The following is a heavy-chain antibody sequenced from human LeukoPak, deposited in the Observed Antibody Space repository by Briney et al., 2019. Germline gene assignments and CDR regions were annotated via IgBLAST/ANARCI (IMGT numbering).Heavy chain of an antibody. V-gene: IGHV4-39*01. J-gene: IGHJ4*02. CDR3: ARQTPGIAVAIDY. CDR2: IYYSGST. Sequence: PSETLSLTCTVSGGSISSSSYYWGWIRQPPGKGLEWIGSIYYSGSTYYNPSLKSRVTISVDTSKNQFSLKLSSVTAADTAVYYCARQTPGIAVAIDYWGQGTLVTVSS. CDR1: GGSISSSSYY. D-gene: IGHD6-19*01.